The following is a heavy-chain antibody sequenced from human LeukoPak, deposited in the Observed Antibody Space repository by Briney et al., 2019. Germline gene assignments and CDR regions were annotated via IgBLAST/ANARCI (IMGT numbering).Heavy chain of an antibody. J-gene: IGHJ5*02. D-gene: IGHD3-10*01. CDR2: INHSGST. CDR3: ARRLLVWFGELYANWFDP. CDR1: GGSFSGYY. V-gene: IGHV4-34*01. Sequence: PSETLSLTCAVYGGSFSGYYWSWIRQPPGKGLEWIGEINHSGSTNYNPSLKSRVTISVDTSKNQFSLKLSSVTAADTAVYYCARRLLVWFGELYANWFDPWGQGTLVTVSS.